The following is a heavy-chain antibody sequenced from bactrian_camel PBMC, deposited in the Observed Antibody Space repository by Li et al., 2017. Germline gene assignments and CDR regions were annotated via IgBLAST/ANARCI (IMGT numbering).Heavy chain of an antibody. V-gene: IGHV3S67*01. D-gene: IGHD2*01. CDR1: GFTFSTYA. CDR3: AAQFLEASCAVVHAIDN. J-gene: IGHJ4*01. Sequence: DVQLVESGGDLVQPGGSLRLSCAASGFTFSTYAMSWVRQAPGKEREAVAGMGTIGAYYNDSVKGRFTIPLDNAKNTLYLQMNSLKPEDTAMYYCAAQFLEASCAVVHAIDNWGQGTQVTVS. CDR2: MGTIGA.